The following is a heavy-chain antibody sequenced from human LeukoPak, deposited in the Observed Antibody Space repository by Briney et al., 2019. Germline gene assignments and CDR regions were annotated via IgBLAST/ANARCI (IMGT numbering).Heavy chain of an antibody. J-gene: IGHJ4*02. CDR3: ARGGSEWPLDY. CDR2: ICYDGSNS. Sequence: GGSLRLSCVASGFSFNTFGMLWVRQAPGEGLEWVAVICYDGSNSYYADSVRGRFTISRDNSKNTLYLQMNSLRAEDTAVYYCARGGSEWPLDYWGQGTLVTVSS. CDR1: GFSFNTFG. D-gene: IGHD3-3*01. V-gene: IGHV3-33*01.